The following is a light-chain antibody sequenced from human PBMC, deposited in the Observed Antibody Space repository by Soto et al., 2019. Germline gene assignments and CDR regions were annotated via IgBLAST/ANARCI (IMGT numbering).Light chain of an antibody. CDR2: DVS. CDR1: SSDVGGYKY. J-gene: IGLJ2*01. CDR3: SSYTSSITLV. V-gene: IGLV2-14*01. Sequence: QPASVSGSPGQSITISCTGTSSDVGGYKYVSWYQQHPGKAPKLMIYDVSNRPSGVSNRFSGSKSGNTASLTISGLQAEDEADYYCSSYTSSITLVFGGGTKLTVL.